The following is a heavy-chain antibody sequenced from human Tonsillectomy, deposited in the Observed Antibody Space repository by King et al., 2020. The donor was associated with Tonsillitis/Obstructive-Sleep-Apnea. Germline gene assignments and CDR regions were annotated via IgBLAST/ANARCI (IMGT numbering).Heavy chain of an antibody. V-gene: IGHV3-21*01. D-gene: IGHD3-3*01. CDR2: ISSSSRDI. CDR1: GFTFSSYS. Sequence: VQLVESGGGLVKPGGSLRLSCAASGFTFSSYSMNWVRQAPGKGLEWVTSISSSSRDIYYADSVKGRFTISRDNAKNSLYLQMNSLRAEDTALYYCARDSIFGVVIIPGDYWGQGTLVTVSS. CDR3: ARDSIFGVVIIPGDY. J-gene: IGHJ4*02.